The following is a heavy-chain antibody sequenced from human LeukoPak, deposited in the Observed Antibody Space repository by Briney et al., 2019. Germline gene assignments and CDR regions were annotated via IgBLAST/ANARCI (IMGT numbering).Heavy chain of an antibody. V-gene: IGHV3-74*03. Sequence: GGSLRLSCAASGFTFSNYWMQWVRQAPGKGLVWVSRIKTDGTTTTYADSVEGRFTISRDNAKNSLYLQMNSLRAEDTAVYYCARLSSIAARQDYWGQGTLVTVSS. J-gene: IGHJ4*02. CDR2: IKTDGTTT. D-gene: IGHD6-6*01. CDR1: GFTFSNYW. CDR3: ARLSSIAARQDY.